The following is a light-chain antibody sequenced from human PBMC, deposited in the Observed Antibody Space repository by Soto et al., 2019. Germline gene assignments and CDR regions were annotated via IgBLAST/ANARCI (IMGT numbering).Light chain of an antibody. CDR2: DAS. J-gene: IGKJ4*01. V-gene: IGKV3-20*01. CDR3: QQYGSSPLT. CDR1: QSVSRY. Sequence: VMTQAPATLSVSPGRRATLSFRASQSVSRYLAWYQQKPGQAPRLLIYDASSRATGVPDRFSGSGSGTVFTLTISRLEPEDFAVYYCQQYGSSPLTFGGGTKVDIK.